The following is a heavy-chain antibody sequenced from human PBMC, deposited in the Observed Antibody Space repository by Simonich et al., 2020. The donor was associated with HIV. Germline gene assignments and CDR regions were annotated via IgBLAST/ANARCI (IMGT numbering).Heavy chain of an antibody. CDR3: ATAYCGGDCSGWTDY. D-gene: IGHD2-21*02. Sequence: QVQLQQWGAGLLKPSETLSLTCAVYGGSFSVYYWSWIRQPPGKGLEWIGEIIHRGSTNYNPSLKSRVTISVDTSKNQFSLKLSSVTAADTAVYYCATAYCGGDCSGWTDYWGQGTLVTVSS. CDR1: GGSFSVYY. CDR2: IIHRGST. V-gene: IGHV4-34*12. J-gene: IGHJ4*02.